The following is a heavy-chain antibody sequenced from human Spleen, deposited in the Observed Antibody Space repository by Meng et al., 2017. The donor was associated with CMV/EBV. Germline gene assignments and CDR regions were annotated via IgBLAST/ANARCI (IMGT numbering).Heavy chain of an antibody. CDR2: ISYGGST. Sequence: SETLSLTCTVSGGSISSSNYYGGWIRQPPGKGLEYIGTISYGGSTYYNPSLKSRVTISVDTSKRQISLKLTSVTAADTAVYYCARLIHRSSSSTSYYFDYWGQGSLVTVFS. V-gene: IGHV4-39*01. J-gene: IGHJ4*02. CDR1: GGSISSSNYY. D-gene: IGHD2-2*01. CDR3: ARLIHRSSSSTSYYFDY.